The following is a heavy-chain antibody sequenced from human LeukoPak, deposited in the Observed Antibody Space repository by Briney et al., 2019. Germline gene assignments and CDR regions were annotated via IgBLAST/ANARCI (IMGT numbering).Heavy chain of an antibody. Sequence: SETLSLTCTVSGGSISRSSYYWGWIRQPPGKGLEWIGSIYHSGSTYYNPSLKSRVTISVDTSKNQFSLKLSSVTAADTAVYYCARGLGSGYQNWFDPWGQETLVTVSS. CDR2: IYHSGST. D-gene: IGHD3-22*01. J-gene: IGHJ5*02. CDR1: GGSISRSSYY. V-gene: IGHV4-39*07. CDR3: ARGLGSGYQNWFDP.